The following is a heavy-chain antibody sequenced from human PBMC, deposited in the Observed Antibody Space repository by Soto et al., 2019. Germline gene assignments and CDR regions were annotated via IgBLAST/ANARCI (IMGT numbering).Heavy chain of an antibody. CDR3: TAGKLYPSLDFDY. J-gene: IGHJ4*02. Sequence: PGWSLRLSCTSSVFTFNDYTLSWVRQAPRKGLEWVGFIRSKAYGGTTEYAASVKGRFTISRDDSKSIAYLQMNSLKTEDTAVYYCTAGKLYPSLDFDYWGQGTLVTVSS. V-gene: IGHV3-49*04. D-gene: IGHD2-8*01. CDR2: IRSKAYGGTT. CDR1: VFTFNDYT.